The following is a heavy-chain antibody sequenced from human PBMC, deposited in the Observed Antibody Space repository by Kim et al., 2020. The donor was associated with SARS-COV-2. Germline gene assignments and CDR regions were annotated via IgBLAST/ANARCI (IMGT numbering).Heavy chain of an antibody. CDR3: ARAREEQQLANNWFDP. CDR1: GFTFSSYS. D-gene: IGHD6-13*01. J-gene: IGHJ5*02. CDR2: ISSSSSYI. V-gene: IGHV3-21*01. Sequence: GGSLRLSCAASGFTFSSYSMNWVRQAPGKGLEWVSSISSSSSYIYYADSVKGRFTISRDNAKNSLYLQMNSLRAEDTAGYYCARAREEQQLANNWFDPWGQGTLVTVSS.